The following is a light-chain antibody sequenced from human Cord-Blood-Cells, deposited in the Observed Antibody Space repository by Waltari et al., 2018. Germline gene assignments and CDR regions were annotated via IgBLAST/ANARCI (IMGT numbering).Light chain of an antibody. J-gene: IGLJ3*02. CDR2: YKSDSDK. Sequence: QAALPPPSSLSASPGGSASLPCTLRSGLNSGTVRLYWYTQKAGTPPQYLLRYKSDSDKQQGSGVPSRFSGSKDASANAGILLISGLQSEDEADYYCMIWHSSAWVFGGGTKLTVL. V-gene: IGLV5-45*02. CDR1: SGLNSGTVR. CDR3: MIWHSSAWV.